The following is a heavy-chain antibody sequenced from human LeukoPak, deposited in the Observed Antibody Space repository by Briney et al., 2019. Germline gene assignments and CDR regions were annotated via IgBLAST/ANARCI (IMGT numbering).Heavy chain of an antibody. CDR3: TREPVPSAGSC. D-gene: IGHD2-15*01. CDR1: GGSISNYY. Sequence: TSETLSLTCTVSGGSISNYYWSWIRQPAGKGLEWIGRIYTSGSTNYNPSLKSRVTMSVDTSKNQFSLKLSSVTAADTAVYYCTREPVPSAGSCWGQGTLVTVSS. J-gene: IGHJ4*02. V-gene: IGHV4-4*07. CDR2: IYTSGST.